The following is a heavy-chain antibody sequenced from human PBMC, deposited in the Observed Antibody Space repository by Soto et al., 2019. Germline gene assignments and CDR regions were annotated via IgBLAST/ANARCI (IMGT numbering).Heavy chain of an antibody. CDR2: IYPGDSDT. V-gene: IGHV5-51*01. CDR3: ARSGGYAYDRPIPEHFFDY. Sequence: ASLKISCKGSGYIFRTSWIGWVRQMPGKGLEWMGVIYPGDSDTKYSPSFEGQIIMSVDMSISTAYLQLNSLKASDTATYFCARSGGYAYDRPIPEHFFDYWGQGTLVTGSS. CDR1: GYIFRTSW. D-gene: IGHD5-18*01. J-gene: IGHJ4*02.